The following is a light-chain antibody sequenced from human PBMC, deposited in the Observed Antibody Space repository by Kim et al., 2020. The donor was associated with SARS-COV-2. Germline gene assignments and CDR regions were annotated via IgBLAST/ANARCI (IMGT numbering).Light chain of an antibody. V-gene: IGKV3-15*01. CDR2: GAF. J-gene: IGKJ4*01. CDR3: QQYNDWPLT. Sequence: VSPGERVTLSCRASQSVSSNLAWYQQRPGQAPRFLISGAFTRATGVPARFSGSGSGTEFTLTINSLQSEDFAVYYCQQYNDWPLTFGGGTKVEIK. CDR1: QSVSSN.